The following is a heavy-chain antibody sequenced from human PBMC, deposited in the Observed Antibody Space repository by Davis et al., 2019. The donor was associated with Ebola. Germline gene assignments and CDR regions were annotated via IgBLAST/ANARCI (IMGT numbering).Heavy chain of an antibody. J-gene: IGHJ2*01. Sequence: SVTVSCNASGDPFSSYAISWVRQAPGQGLEWMGGIIPILGIANYAQKFQGRVTIIADESTSTAYMELSSLRSEDTAVYYCASGLVRGESYWYFNIWGRGTLVTVSS. D-gene: IGHD6-6*01. CDR1: GDPFSSYA. CDR3: ASGLVRGESYWYFNI. CDR2: IIPILGIA. V-gene: IGHV1-69*10.